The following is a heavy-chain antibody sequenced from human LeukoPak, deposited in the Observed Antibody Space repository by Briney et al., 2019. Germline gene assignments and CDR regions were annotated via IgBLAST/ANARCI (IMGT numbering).Heavy chain of an antibody. CDR3: AKDRYFGWLSYSPYYFDY. V-gene: IGHV3-23*01. Sequence: PGGSLRLSCAASGFTFSSYAMSWVRQAPGKGLEWVSAISGSGGSTYYADSVKGRFTISRDNSKNTLYLQMNSQRAEDTAVYYCAKDRYFGWLSYSPYYFDYWGQGTLVTVSS. J-gene: IGHJ4*02. D-gene: IGHD3-9*01. CDR2: ISGSGGST. CDR1: GFTFSSYA.